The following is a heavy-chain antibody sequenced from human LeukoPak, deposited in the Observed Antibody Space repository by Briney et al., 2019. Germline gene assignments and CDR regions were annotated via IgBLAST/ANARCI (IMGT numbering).Heavy chain of an antibody. Sequence: ASVKVSCKASGYTFTGYYMHWVRQAPGQGLEWMGRINPNSGGTNYAQKFQGRVTMTRDTSISTAYMELSRLRSDDTAMYYCARRAGVGATTPSGMDVWGQGTTVTVSS. J-gene: IGHJ6*02. CDR1: GYTFTGYY. V-gene: IGHV1-2*06. CDR3: ARRAGVGATTPSGMDV. CDR2: INPNSGGT. D-gene: IGHD1-26*01.